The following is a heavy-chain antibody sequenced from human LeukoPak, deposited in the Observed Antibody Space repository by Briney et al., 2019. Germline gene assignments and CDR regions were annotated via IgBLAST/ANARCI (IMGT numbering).Heavy chain of an antibody. CDR3: ARGRSVEMATIGEGY. Sequence: SETLSLTCAVYGGSFSGYYWSWIRQPPGKGLGWIGKINHSGSTNYNPSLKSRVTISVDTSKNQFSLKLSSVTAADTAVYYCARGRSVEMATIGEGYWGQGTLVTVSS. CDR1: GGSFSGYY. D-gene: IGHD5-24*01. V-gene: IGHV4-34*01. J-gene: IGHJ4*02. CDR2: INHSGST.